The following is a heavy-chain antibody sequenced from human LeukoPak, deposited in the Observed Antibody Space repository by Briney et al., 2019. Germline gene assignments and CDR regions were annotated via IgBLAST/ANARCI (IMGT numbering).Heavy chain of an antibody. V-gene: IGHV3-48*01. CDR3: ARNPGYYDSSGYNFDY. D-gene: IGHD3-22*01. CDR2: ISSSSSTI. CDR1: GFTFSSYS. Sequence: PGGSLRLSCAASGFTFSSYSMNSVRQAPGKGLEWVSYISSSSSTIYYADSVKGRFTISRDNAKNSLYLQMNSLRAEDTAVYYCARNPGYYDSSGYNFDYWGQGTLVTVSS. J-gene: IGHJ4*02.